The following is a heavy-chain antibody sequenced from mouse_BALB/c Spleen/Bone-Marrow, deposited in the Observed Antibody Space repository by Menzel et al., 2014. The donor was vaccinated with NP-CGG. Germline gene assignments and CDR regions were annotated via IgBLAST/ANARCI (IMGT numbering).Heavy chain of an antibody. D-gene: IGHD2-14*01. CDR3: VRDGYPHVMDY. CDR1: GFSLTVHS. J-gene: IGHJ4*01. V-gene: IGHV2-6-7*01. CDR2: IWGDGSP. Sequence: QVQLKDSGPGLVAPSQSLSITCTVSGFSLTVHSINWVRQPPGKGLEWLGMIWGDGSPDYNSVLKSRLSISKDNSKSQVFLKMNSLQTDDTARYYCVRDGYPHVMDYWGQGTSVTVSS.